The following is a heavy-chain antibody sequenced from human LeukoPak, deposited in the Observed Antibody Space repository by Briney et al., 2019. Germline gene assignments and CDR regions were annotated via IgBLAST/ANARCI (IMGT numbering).Heavy chain of an antibody. CDR3: ARDTWIQLWRDAFDI. D-gene: IGHD5-18*01. V-gene: IGHV4-34*01. CDR2: INHSGST. J-gene: IGHJ3*02. Sequence: PSETLSLTCAVYGGSFSGYYWSWIRQPPGKGLEWIGEINHSGSTNYNPSLKSRVTISVDASKNQFSLKLSSVTAADTAVYYCARDTWIQLWRDAFDIWGQGTMVTVSS. CDR1: GGSFSGYY.